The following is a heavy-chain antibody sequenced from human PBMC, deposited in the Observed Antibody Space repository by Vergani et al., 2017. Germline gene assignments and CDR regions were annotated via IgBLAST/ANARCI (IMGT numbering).Heavy chain of an antibody. CDR3: ARVMYRDEASTGYRLEGMDI. D-gene: IGHD3-9*01. Sequence: QVHLNEAGPGLVKPSQTLSLTCTVSGASITSGSFYWSWIRQSLGKGLEWIGYIYSTGSTNYNPSLNSRVTMSVDTSKNQFSLKLRSVTAADTAVYFCARVMYRDEASTGYRLEGMDIWGQGTTVTISS. CDR2: IYSTGST. J-gene: IGHJ6*02. CDR1: GASITSGSFY. V-gene: IGHV4-61*01.